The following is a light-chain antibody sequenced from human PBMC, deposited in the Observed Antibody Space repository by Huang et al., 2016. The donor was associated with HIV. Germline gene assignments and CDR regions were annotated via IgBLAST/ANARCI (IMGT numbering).Light chain of an antibody. CDR1: RTVNNK. J-gene: IGKJ1*01. CDR2: SDS. V-gene: IGKV3D-15*01. CDR3: QQYYDWPWT. Sequence: ILVSQSPATLSVSPGDSATLSCRATRTVNNKMAWFQQKVGQGPRLIIYSDSVRASAIGVPDRFLGRGSGTEFTLSITSVQSEDLAVYYCQQYYDWPWTFGQGTRV.